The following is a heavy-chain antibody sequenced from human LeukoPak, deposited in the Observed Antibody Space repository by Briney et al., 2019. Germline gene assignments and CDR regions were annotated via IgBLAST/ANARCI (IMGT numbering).Heavy chain of an antibody. CDR2: IYYSGST. J-gene: IGHJ5*02. D-gene: IGHD6-13*01. CDR3: ARVKFDSSSWYGGYNWFDP. V-gene: IGHV4-59*01. Sequence: SETLSLTCTVSGGSISSYYWSWIRQPPWKGLEWIGYIYYSGSTNYNPSLKSRVTISVDTSKDQFSLKLSSVTAADTAVYYCARVKFDSSSWYGGYNWFDPWGQGTLVTVSS. CDR1: GGSISSYY.